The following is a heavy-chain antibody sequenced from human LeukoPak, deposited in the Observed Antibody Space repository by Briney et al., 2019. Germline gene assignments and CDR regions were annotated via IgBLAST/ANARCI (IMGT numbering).Heavy chain of an antibody. V-gene: IGHV3-7*01. Sequence: GGSLRLSCAPSGFIFSNYWMNWVRQAPGKGLEWVANIRQDGSEKYYVDSVKGRFTISRDNAKTSLYLQMNSLRAEDTAVYYCARELEQAFDYWGQGTQVTVSS. D-gene: IGHD1/OR15-1a*01. J-gene: IGHJ4*02. CDR1: GFIFSNYW. CDR3: ARELEQAFDY. CDR2: IRQDGSEK.